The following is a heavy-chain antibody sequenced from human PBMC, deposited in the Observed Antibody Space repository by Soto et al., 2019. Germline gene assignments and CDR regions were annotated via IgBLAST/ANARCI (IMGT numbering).Heavy chain of an antibody. V-gene: IGHV4-59*01. Sequence: HVQLQESGPGLVKPSETLSLTCTVSGGSISTYYWSWIGQPPGKGLEWSGYTYYSGSPNYHPSLKSRVTISEDASKNRFSLKLTSVTAADTAVYYGARGKFPCTFDYWGQGTLVAVSS. J-gene: IGHJ4*02. CDR3: ARGKFPCTFDY. D-gene: IGHD1-7*01. CDR2: TYYSGSP. CDR1: GGSISTYY.